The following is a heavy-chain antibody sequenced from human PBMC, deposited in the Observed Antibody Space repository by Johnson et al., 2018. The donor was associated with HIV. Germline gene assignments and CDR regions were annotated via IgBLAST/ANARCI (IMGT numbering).Heavy chain of an antibody. Sequence: QMLLVESGGGVVQPGRSLRLSCAASGFTFSSYAMHWVRQAPGKGLEWVAVISYDGSNKYYADSVKGRFTISRDDSKSIAHLQMKSLKTEDTAVYYCARPKGGAPLAMAFDIWGQGTMVTVSS. J-gene: IGHJ3*02. D-gene: IGHD3-16*01. CDR1: GFTFSSYA. CDR2: ISYDGSNK. CDR3: ARPKGGAPLAMAFDI. V-gene: IGHV3-30-3*01.